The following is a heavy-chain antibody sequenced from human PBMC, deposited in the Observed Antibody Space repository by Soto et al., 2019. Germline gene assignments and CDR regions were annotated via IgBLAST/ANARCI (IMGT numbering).Heavy chain of an antibody. Sequence: EVQLVESGGGLVQPGRSLRLSCAASGFTFDDYAMHWVRQAPGKGLEWVSGITWNSGGIDYADSVKGRFTISRDNAKNSLYLQMNSLRAGDTALYYCAKDIKSGYDWGGFEYWGQGTLVTVSS. CDR2: ITWNSGGI. CDR3: AKDIKSGYDWGGFEY. V-gene: IGHV3-9*01. J-gene: IGHJ4*02. CDR1: GFTFDDYA. D-gene: IGHD5-12*01.